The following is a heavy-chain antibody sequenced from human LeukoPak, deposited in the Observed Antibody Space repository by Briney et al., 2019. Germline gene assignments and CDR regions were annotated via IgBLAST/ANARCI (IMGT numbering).Heavy chain of an antibody. CDR3: ARGSESAGGYYYDSSDADY. V-gene: IGHV3-7*01. Sequence: PGGSLRLSCAASGFTFSDYYMSWVRQAPGKGPEWVANIKQDGSEKYYVDSVKGRFTISRDNAKNSLYLQMNSLRAEDTAVYYCARGSESAGGYYYDSSDADYWGQGTLVTVSS. CDR2: IKQDGSEK. D-gene: IGHD3-22*01. CDR1: GFTFSDYY. J-gene: IGHJ4*02.